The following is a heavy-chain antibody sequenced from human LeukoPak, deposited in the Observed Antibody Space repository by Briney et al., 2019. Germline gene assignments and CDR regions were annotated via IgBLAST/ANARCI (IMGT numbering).Heavy chain of an antibody. D-gene: IGHD7-27*01. J-gene: IGHJ4*02. V-gene: IGHV4-39*07. CDR1: GGSISRSSYY. Sequence: SETLALTCTASGGSISRSSYYWGWIRQPPGKGLEWIGNIFYNGNTNDNPSLKSRVTISMDTSKNQFSLKMSSVTAADTAIYYCARTPTGEYYFDSWGQGTLVTVSS. CDR2: IFYNGNT. CDR3: ARTPTGEYYFDS.